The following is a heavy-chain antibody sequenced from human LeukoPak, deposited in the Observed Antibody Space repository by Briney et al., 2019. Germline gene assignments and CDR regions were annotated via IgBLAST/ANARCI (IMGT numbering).Heavy chain of an antibody. CDR2: ISAYNGNT. Sequence: ASVKVSCKASGYTFTSYGIGWVRQAPGQGLEWMGWISAYNGNTNYAQKLQGRVTMTTDTSTSTAYMELRSLRSDDTAVYYCARDTTMVRGVIITPFGYWGQGTLVTVSS. CDR1: GYTFTSYG. V-gene: IGHV1-18*01. CDR3: ARDTTMVRGVIITPFGY. J-gene: IGHJ4*02. D-gene: IGHD3-10*01.